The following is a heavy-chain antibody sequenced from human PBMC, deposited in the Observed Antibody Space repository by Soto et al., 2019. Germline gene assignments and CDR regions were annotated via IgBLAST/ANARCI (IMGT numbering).Heavy chain of an antibody. J-gene: IGHJ6*02. D-gene: IGHD3-22*01. CDR3: ARHNYDSSGTAVDV. CDR2: IYHSGST. CDR1: GGSISSGGYS. V-gene: IGHV4-30-2*05. Sequence: SETLSLTCAVSGGSISSGGYSWSWIRQPPWKGLEWIGYIYHSGSTYYNPSLKSRVTISVDTSKIQFSLKLSSVTAADSAVYYCARHNYDSSGTAVDVWGQGTTVTVSS.